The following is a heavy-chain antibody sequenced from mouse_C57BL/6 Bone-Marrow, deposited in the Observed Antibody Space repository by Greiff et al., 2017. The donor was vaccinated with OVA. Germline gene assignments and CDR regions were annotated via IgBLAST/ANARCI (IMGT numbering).Heavy chain of an antibody. Sequence: VQLQQSGPELVKPGASVKISCKASGYSFTGYYMNWVKQSPEKSLEWIGEIDPSTGGTNYNQKFKAKATLTVDKSSSTAYMQLKSLTSEDSAVYYCAKTWVSYWGRGTRVTVTA. J-gene: IGHJ3*01. V-gene: IGHV1-42*01. CDR2: IDPSTGGT. CDR1: GYSFTGYY. CDR3: AKTWVSY.